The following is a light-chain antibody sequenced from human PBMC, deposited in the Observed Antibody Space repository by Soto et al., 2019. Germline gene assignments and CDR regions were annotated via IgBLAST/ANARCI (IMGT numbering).Light chain of an antibody. CDR1: SSNIGRDN. V-gene: IGLV1-44*01. CDR3: ASWDGSLNGRV. Sequence: QSVLTQPPSASGTPGQRVTISCSGSSSNIGRDNVNWYHQFPGTAPKLLIYNNNLRPSGVPDRFSGSKSGTSASLAISGLQSEDEADYYCASWDGSLNGRVFGGGTKLTVL. CDR2: NNN. J-gene: IGLJ3*02.